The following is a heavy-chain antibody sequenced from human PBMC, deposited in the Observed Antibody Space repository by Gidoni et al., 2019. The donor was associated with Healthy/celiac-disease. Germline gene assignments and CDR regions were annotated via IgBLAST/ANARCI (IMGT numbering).Heavy chain of an antibody. V-gene: IGHV2-5*01. CDR1: GFSLSTSGVG. J-gene: IGHJ4*02. CDR2: IYWNDDK. D-gene: IGHD3-10*01. CDR3: AHRPRDWYYYGSGSLSY. Sequence: QITLKESGPTLVKPTQTLTLTCTFSGFSLSTSGVGVGWIRQPPGKALEWLALIYWNDDKRYSPSLKSRLTITKDTSKNQVVLTMTNMDPVDTATYYCAHRPRDWYYYGSGSLSYWGQGTLVTVSS.